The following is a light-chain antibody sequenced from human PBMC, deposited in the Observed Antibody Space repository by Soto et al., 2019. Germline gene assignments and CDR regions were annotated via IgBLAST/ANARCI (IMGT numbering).Light chain of an antibody. J-gene: IGLJ2*01. CDR1: TGAVTSNRH. Sequence: QAVVTQEPSLTVPPGGTVTLTCGSSTGAVTSNRHPYWFQQKAGQAPRTLIYDTSNKHSWTPARFSGSLRGDKAALTLSGAQPEDEAQYYCLLSYNAARVFGGGTKLTVL. CDR2: DTS. CDR3: LLSYNAARV. V-gene: IGLV7-46*01.